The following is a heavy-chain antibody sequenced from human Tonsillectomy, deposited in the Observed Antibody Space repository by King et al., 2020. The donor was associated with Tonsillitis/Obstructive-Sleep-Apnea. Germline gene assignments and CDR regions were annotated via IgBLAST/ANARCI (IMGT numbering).Heavy chain of an antibody. J-gene: IGHJ4*02. Sequence: AQLVQSGGGVVRPGGSLRLSCAASGFTFDDYGMSWVRQAPGKGLEWVSGINWNGGSTGYADSVKGRFTISRDNAKNSLYLQMNSLRAEDTALYYCARVGCSSTSCYIDCWGQGTLVTVSS. CDR3: ARVGCSSTSCYIDC. V-gene: IGHV3-20*04. D-gene: IGHD2-2*02. CDR1: GFTFDDYG. CDR2: INWNGGST.